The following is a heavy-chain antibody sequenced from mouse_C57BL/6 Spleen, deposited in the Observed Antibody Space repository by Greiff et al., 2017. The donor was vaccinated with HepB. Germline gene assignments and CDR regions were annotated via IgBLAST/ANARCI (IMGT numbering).Heavy chain of an antibody. Sequence: EVKLVESGEGLVKPGGSLKLSCAASGFTFSSYAMSWVRQTPEKRLEWVAYISSGGDYIYYADTVKGRFTISRDNARNPLYLQMSSLKSEDTAMYYCTRGGPYYAMDYWGQGTSVTGSS. CDR3: TRGGPYYAMDY. V-gene: IGHV5-9-1*02. J-gene: IGHJ4*01. CDR2: ISSGGDYI. CDR1: GFTFSSYA.